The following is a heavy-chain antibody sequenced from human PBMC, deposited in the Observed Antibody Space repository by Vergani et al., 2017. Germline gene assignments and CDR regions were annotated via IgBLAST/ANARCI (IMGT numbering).Heavy chain of an antibody. V-gene: IGHV3-66*02. CDR1: GFTVSDNY. J-gene: IGHJ4*02. CDR2: IYSGGIT. CDR3: ARVVTDYYTDSGLYVGFYFDS. Sequence: EVVLVESGGTLVQPGGSLRLSCAASGFTVSDNYMSWVRQAPGKGLEWVSIIYSGGITYYADSVKGRFTISRDISKNTLHLQLNSLRAEDTAVYYCARVVTDYYTDSGLYVGFYFDSWGQGTLVTVSS. D-gene: IGHD5-12*01.